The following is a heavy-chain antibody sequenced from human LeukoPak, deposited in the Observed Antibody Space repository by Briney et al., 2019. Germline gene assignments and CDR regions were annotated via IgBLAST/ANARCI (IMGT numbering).Heavy chain of an antibody. CDR1: GYTFTGYY. D-gene: IGHD4-17*01. CDR2: INSDSGGT. Sequence: ASVKVSCKASGYTFTGYYIDWVRQAPGQGLEWMGWINSDSGGTNYAQKLQGRVTMTRDTSTSTAYMELSSLRSDDTAFYYCARDTITVTTPYFDYWGQGTLVTVPS. J-gene: IGHJ4*02. CDR3: ARDTITVTTPYFDY. V-gene: IGHV1-2*02.